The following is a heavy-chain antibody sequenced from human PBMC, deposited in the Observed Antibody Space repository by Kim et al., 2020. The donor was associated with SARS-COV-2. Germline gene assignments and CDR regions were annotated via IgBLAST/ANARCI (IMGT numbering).Heavy chain of an antibody. J-gene: IGHJ6*02. CDR1: GFTFHSSA. CDR3: AREIRGGWYFYGMDV. Sequence: GGSLRLSCAASGFTFHSSALNWVRQAPGKGLEWVSGISSSGSNIYYADSLKGRFTISRDNSKNTLFLQMNSLTAEDTAGYYCAREIRGGWYFYGMDVWG. V-gene: IGHV3-23*01. D-gene: IGHD3-10*01. CDR2: ISSSGSNI.